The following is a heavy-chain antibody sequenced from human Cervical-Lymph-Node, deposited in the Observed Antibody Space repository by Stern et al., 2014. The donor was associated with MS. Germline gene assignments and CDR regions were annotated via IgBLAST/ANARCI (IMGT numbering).Heavy chain of an antibody. CDR1: GFRFAEYN. CDR2: ISWNSDNI. V-gene: IGHV3-9*01. CDR3: ASNPFYYYGLDV. Sequence: EVQLVESGGGFVQPGRPLRLSCVSSGFRFAEYNMHLGRPAPGPGLELVSGISWNSDNIGYAASVKGRFTISRDNAKNSLYLQMDSLRAEDTALYYCASNPFYYYGLDVWGQGTTVTVSS. J-gene: IGHJ6*02. D-gene: IGHD1-14*01.